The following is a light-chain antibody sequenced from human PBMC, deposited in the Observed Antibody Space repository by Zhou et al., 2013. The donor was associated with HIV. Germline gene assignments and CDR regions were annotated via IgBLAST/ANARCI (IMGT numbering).Light chain of an antibody. V-gene: IGKV1-33*01. CDR1: QGFSSS. CDR3: QQYDSLPPIT. Sequence: DIQLTQSPSFLSASVEDRVTITCRASQGFSSSLAWYQQKPGKAPNLLIYDASNLETGVPSRFSGSGSGTHFTFTISSLQPEDVATYFCQQYDSLPPITFGQGTRLEIK. J-gene: IGKJ5*01. CDR2: DAS.